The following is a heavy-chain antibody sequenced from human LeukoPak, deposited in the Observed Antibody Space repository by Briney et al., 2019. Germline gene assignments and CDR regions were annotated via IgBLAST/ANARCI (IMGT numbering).Heavy chain of an antibody. CDR2: IYPGDSDT. D-gene: IGHD5-24*01. CDR3: ARQDGSALYYFDY. Sequence: GESLRISCKGSGYRFTSYWIGWVRQMPGKGLEWMGVIYPGDSDTRYSPSFQGQVTISADKSISTAYLQWSSLKASDTAMYYCARQDGSALYYFDYWGQGTLVTVSS. V-gene: IGHV5-51*01. CDR1: GYRFTSYW. J-gene: IGHJ4*02.